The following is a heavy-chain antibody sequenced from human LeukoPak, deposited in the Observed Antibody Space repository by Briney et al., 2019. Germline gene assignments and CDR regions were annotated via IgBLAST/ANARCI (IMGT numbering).Heavy chain of an antibody. J-gene: IGHJ5*02. CDR1: GFTFSSYG. CDR3: AKDRVGVKYSSSWYQAFWFDP. D-gene: IGHD6-13*01. Sequence: GGSLRLSCAASGFTFSSYGMHWVRQAPGKGLEWVAFIRYDGSNKYYADSVKGRFTISRDNSKNTLYLQMNSLRAEDTAVYYCAKDRVGVKYSSSWYQAFWFDPWGQGTLVTVSS. V-gene: IGHV3-30*02. CDR2: IRYDGSNK.